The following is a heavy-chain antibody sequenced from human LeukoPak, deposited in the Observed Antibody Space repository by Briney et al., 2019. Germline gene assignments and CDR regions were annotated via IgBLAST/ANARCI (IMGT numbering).Heavy chain of an antibody. D-gene: IGHD2-2*01. V-gene: IGHV4-59*01. J-gene: IGHJ4*02. CDR3: ARGSSTSLPLDY. Sequence: SETLSLTCTVSGGSINSYYWSWIRQPPGKGLEWIGYFYYSGSTNYNPSLKSRVTISVDTSKNQFSLRLSSVTAADTAVYYCARGSSTSLPLDYWGQGTLVTVSS. CDR1: GGSINSYY. CDR2: FYYSGST.